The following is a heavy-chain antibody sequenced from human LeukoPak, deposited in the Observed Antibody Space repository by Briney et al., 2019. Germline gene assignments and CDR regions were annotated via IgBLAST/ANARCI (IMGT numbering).Heavy chain of an antibody. CDR3: ARVKAGRAVLSAFDI. V-gene: IGHV3-30*04. CDR1: GFTFSSYA. Sequence: GGSLRLSCAASGFTFSSYAMHWVRQAPGKGLEWVAVISYDGSNKYYADSVKGRFTISRDNAKNSLYLQMNSLRAEDTAVYYCARVKAGRAVLSAFDIWGQGTMVTVSS. J-gene: IGHJ3*02. D-gene: IGHD1-14*01. CDR2: ISYDGSNK.